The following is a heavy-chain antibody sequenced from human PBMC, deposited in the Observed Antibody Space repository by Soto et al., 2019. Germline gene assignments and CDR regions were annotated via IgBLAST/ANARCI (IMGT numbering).Heavy chain of an antibody. D-gene: IGHD3-16*01. CDR2: TSYDGSNN. Sequence: QVQLVESGGGVVQPGTSLRLSCVGSGFTFRSSVIHWVRQAPGKGLEWVALTSYDGSNNFYGDSVKGRFNISRENSRNTVELQMDSLSIEDTALYYCARWATTGGLDVWGQGTLVSVSS. J-gene: IGHJ4*02. V-gene: IGHV3-33*05. CDR1: GFTFRSSV. CDR3: ARWATTGGLDV.